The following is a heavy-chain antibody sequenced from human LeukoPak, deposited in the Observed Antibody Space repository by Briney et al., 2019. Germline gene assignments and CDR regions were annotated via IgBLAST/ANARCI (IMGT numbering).Heavy chain of an antibody. V-gene: IGHV3-23*01. D-gene: IGHD3-22*01. CDR2: ISGSGGST. CDR3: AKFSGYYYDSSGYYYPHYFDY. J-gene: IGHJ4*02. Sequence: GGSLRLSCAASGFTFSSYAMSWVRQAPGKGLEWVSAISGSGGSTYYADSVKGRFTISRDNSKNTLYLQMNSLRAEDTAVYYCAKFSGYYYDSSGYYYPHYFDYWGQGTLVTVSS. CDR1: GFTFSSYA.